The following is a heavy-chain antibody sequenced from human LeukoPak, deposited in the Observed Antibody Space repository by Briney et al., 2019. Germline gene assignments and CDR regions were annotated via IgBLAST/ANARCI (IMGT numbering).Heavy chain of an antibody. CDR2: IVYTGRT. CDR1: GGSIGSYY. V-gene: IGHV4-59*01. D-gene: IGHD3-10*01. Sequence: PSETLSLTCTVSGGSIGSYYWSWVRQPPEKGLEWIGNIVYTGRTNYNPSLKSRVTISIDTSKNQFSLRLSSVTAADTAVYYCARDSWWDGSKTFSDWFGPWGQGTLVTVSS. J-gene: IGHJ5*02. CDR3: ARDSWWDGSKTFSDWFGP.